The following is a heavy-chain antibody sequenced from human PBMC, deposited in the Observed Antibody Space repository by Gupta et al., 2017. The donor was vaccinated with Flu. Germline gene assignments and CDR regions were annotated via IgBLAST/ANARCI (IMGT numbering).Heavy chain of an antibody. V-gene: IGHV4-31*02. CDR3: ARDERGFSSGYLIH. D-gene: IGHD5-18*01. J-gene: IGHJ4*02. Sequence: RQHPGKGLEWIGYIYYTVSTYYNAALKSRVTISLDTSKNQFSLKLTSVTAADTAVYYCARDERGFSSGYLIHWGQGTLVTVSS. CDR2: IYYTVST.